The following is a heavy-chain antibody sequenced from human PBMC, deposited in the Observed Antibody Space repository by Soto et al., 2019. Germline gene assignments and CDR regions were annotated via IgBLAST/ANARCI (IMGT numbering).Heavy chain of an antibody. CDR1: GYTLTELS. CDR3: AARGSRDYYMDV. J-gene: IGHJ6*03. Sequence: GASVKVSCKVSGYTLTELSMHWVRQAPGKGLEWMGGFDPEDGDTNYAQKFQERVTITRDMSTSTAYMELNSLRSDDTAVYYCAARGSRDYYMDVWGKGTTVTVSS. V-gene: IGHV1-24*01. D-gene: IGHD2-2*01. CDR2: FDPEDGDT.